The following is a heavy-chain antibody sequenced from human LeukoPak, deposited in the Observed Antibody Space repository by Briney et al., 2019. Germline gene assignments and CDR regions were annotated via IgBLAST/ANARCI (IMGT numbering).Heavy chain of an antibody. CDR3: ARDKIGDGDHLDY. D-gene: IGHD7-27*01. J-gene: IGHJ4*02. Sequence: ASVKVSCKASGYTFTDYYMHWVRQAPGQGLEWMGWINPNNGGTNYAQKFQGRVTMTRDTSISTAHMEVIRLRSDDTAVYYCARDKIGDGDHLDYWGQGTLVTVSS. V-gene: IGHV1-2*02. CDR2: INPNNGGT. CDR1: GYTFTDYY.